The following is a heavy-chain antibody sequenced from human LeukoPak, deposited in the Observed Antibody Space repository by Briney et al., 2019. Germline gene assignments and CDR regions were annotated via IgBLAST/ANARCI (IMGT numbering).Heavy chain of an antibody. CDR2: IYYSGST. V-gene: IGHV4-31*03. D-gene: IGHD3-16*01. J-gene: IGHJ5*02. Sequence: SQTLSLTCTVSGGSFSSGNYYWNWIRQHPGKGLEWIGYIYYSGSTSYNPSLKSRLTISLDTSKNQFSLKLSSVTAADTAVYYCASPQITPWGQGTLVTVSS. CDR1: GGSFSSGNYY. CDR3: ASPQITP.